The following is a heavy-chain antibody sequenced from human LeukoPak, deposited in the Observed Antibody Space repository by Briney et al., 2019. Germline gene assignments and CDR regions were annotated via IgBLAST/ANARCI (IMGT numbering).Heavy chain of an antibody. CDR3: VRVGSVSGSDYLDY. D-gene: IGHD6-19*01. V-gene: IGHV3-72*01. Sequence: PGGSLRLSCAVSGFTFSDHFLDWVRQAPGKGLEWVGLSRNKAKSYTTEYAASVKGRFTISRDDSKNSLYLQMNSLETEDTAAYYCVRVGSVSGSDYLDYWGQGTLVTVSS. CDR2: SRNKAKSYTT. CDR1: GFTFSDHF. J-gene: IGHJ4*02.